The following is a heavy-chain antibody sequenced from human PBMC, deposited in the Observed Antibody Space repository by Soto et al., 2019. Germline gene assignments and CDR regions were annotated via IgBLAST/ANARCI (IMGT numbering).Heavy chain of an antibody. CDR1: GYTFTGSG. V-gene: IGHV1-18*04. CDR2: ISAYNGNT. J-gene: IGHJ6*02. CDR3: ARVDIVATVGDYYYGMEV. Sequence: ALAKVSCKAPGYTFTGSGTSWVRQAPGQGLGRMGWISAYNGNTNYAQKLQGRVTMTTDTSTSTAYMELRSLRSDDTAVYYCARVDIVATVGDYYYGMEVWGQRTTVTGSS. D-gene: IGHD5-12*01.